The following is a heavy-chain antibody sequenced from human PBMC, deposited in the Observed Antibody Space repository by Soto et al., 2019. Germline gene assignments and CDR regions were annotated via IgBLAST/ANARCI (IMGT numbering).Heavy chain of an antibody. V-gene: IGHV4-39*01. CDR1: GGSIGTSAYY. Sequence: ETLSLTCAVSGGSIGTSAYYWGWIRQAPGKGLEWIGSINHSGNTYLSPSLKDRVTMSVDPSKNSFSLKLRSATAADTGLYYCSRRAPEGFDPWGQGTLVTVSS. J-gene: IGHJ5*02. CDR2: INHSGNT. CDR3: SRRAPEGFDP.